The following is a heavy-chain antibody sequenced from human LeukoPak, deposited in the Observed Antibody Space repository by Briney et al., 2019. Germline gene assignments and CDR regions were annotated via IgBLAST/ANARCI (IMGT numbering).Heavy chain of an antibody. CDR1: GYTFTSYG. J-gene: IGHJ4*02. CDR2: INPNSGGT. CDR3: ARVDQARGYFFDY. Sequence: ASVKVSCKASGYTFTSYGISWVRQAPGQGLEWMGWINPNSGGTNYAQKFQGRVTMTRDTSISSAYLELSRLRSDDTAVYYCARVDQARGYFFDYWGQGTLITVSS. V-gene: IGHV1-2*02. D-gene: IGHD3-10*01.